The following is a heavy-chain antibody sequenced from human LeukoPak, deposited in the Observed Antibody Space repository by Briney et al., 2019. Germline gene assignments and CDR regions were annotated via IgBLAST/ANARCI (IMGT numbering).Heavy chain of an antibody. J-gene: IGHJ4*02. CDR2: INQDGGEI. V-gene: IGHV3-7*01. Sequence: GGSLRLSCAASGFTFSSSWMTWVRQAPGKGLEWVASINQDGGEIHYVDSVKGRFTISRDNAENSLYLQMNSLRAEDTAVYYCARDSLSSSSLDYWGQGTLVTVSS. D-gene: IGHD6-6*01. CDR1: GFTFSSSW. CDR3: ARDSLSSSSLDY.